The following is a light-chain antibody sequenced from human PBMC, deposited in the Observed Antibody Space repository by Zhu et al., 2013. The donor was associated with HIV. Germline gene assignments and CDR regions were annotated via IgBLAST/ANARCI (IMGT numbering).Light chain of an antibody. V-gene: IGKV3-15*01. CDR3: QQSYDIPPT. CDR2: AAS. Sequence: EIVMTQSPVTLSVSPGERATLSCRASQPISGNLAWYQQKSGQSPRLLIYAASTRATGVPARFSGSGSETEFTLTISRLQSEDFATYYCQQSYDIPPTFGPGTKVDVK. CDR1: QPISGN. J-gene: IGKJ3*01.